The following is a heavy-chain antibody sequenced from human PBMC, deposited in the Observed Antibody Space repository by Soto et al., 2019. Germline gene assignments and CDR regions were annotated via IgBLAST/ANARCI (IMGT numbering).Heavy chain of an antibody. J-gene: IGHJ4*02. CDR3: TRSTNWNYEYYFDY. CDR2: IDWEEEK. Sequence: ESGPTLVNPKQTLILTCAFSGFSLSRKGMSVSWIRQPPGKALEFVALIDWEEEKFYNPSLRTRLTVSMDTSKSQVVLTLTNVDPVDTATYYCTRSTNWNYEYYFDYWGQGTLVTVSS. D-gene: IGHD1-7*01. V-gene: IGHV2-70*01. CDR1: GFSLSRKGMS.